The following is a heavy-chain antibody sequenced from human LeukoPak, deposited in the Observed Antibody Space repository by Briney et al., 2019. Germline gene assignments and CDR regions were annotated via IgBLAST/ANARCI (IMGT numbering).Heavy chain of an antibody. CDR1: GGSVSSYY. J-gene: IGHJ4*02. Sequence: SETLSLTCSVSGGSVSSYYWGWIRQSPGKGLEWIGYIHNSGRTNYNPSLKSRVTGFVDTSKNQVSLRLSSVTAADTAVYYCARHGTISSESYFDYWGQGALVTVSS. CDR3: ARHGTISSESYFDY. V-gene: IGHV4-59*08. CDR2: IHNSGRT. D-gene: IGHD1-14*01.